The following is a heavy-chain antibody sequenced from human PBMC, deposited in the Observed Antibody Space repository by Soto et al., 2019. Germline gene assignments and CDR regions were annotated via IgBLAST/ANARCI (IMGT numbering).Heavy chain of an antibody. Sequence: QVQLVESGGGVVQPGRSLRLSCAASGFTFSSNGMHWVRQAPGKGLEWVTVIWYDGSNKYYVDSVKGRFSISRDNSKNTLYLQMNSLRAEDTAVYYCAREKVHASGWTYFDYWGQGTLVTVSS. CDR2: IWYDGSNK. J-gene: IGHJ4*02. CDR1: GFTFSSNG. V-gene: IGHV3-33*01. D-gene: IGHD6-19*01. CDR3: AREKVHASGWTYFDY.